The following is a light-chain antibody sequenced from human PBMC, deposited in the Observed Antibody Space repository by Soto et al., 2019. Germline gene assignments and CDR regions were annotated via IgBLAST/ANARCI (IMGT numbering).Light chain of an antibody. CDR2: GAS. V-gene: IGKV3-20*01. CDR1: PSVSSSY. Sequence: EIVLTQSPGTLSLSPGERATLSCRASPSVSSSYLAWYQQKPGQAPRLLIYGASSRATGIPDRFSGSESGTDFTLTISRLEPENFAVYYCQQYGSSPFTFGPGTKVDIK. CDR3: QQYGSSPFT. J-gene: IGKJ3*01.